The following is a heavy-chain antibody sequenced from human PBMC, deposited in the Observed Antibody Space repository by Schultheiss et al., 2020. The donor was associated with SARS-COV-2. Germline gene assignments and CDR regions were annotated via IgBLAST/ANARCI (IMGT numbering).Heavy chain of an antibody. CDR3: ARHREYSSYFDY. V-gene: IGHV4-61*08. CDR2: IYYSGST. J-gene: IGHJ4*02. D-gene: IGHD6-6*01. CDR1: GGSISSGGYY. Sequence: SQTLSLTCTVSGGSISSGGYYWSWIRQPPGKGLEWIGYIYYSGSTNYNPSLKSRVTISVDTSKNQFSLKLSSVTAADTAVYYCARHREYSSYFDYWGQGTLVTVSS.